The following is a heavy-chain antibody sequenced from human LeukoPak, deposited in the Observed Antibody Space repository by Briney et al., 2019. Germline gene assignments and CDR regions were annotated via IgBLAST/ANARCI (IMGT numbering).Heavy chain of an antibody. CDR1: GFTFSSYS. D-gene: IGHD2-21*02. Sequence: GGSLRLSCAASGFTFSSYSMNWVRQAPGKGLEWVSYISSSSSTIYYADSVKGRFTISRDNAKNSLYLQMNSLRDEDTAVYYCARAPPSHIVVVTAYYFDYWGQGTLVTVSS. J-gene: IGHJ4*02. CDR2: ISSSSSTI. CDR3: ARAPPSHIVVVTAYYFDY. V-gene: IGHV3-48*02.